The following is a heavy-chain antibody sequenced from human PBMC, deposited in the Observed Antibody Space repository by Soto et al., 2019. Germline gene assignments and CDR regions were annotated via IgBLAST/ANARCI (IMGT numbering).Heavy chain of an antibody. V-gene: IGHV4-31*03. J-gene: IGHJ4*02. CDR3: TRGDY. CDR2: ISYRWST. CDR1: GDSMTTVGYY. Sequence: QVQLQESGPGLVKPSQTLSLTCTVSGDSMTTVGYYWTWIRQHPGQGLEWIGFISYRWSTYYSSSLKGRVDISADPSKNPFSLKLNSVPAADTAVYYCTRGDYWGQGTLVTVSS.